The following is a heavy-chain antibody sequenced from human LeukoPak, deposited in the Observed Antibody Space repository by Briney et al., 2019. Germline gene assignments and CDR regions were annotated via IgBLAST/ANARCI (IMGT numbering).Heavy chain of an antibody. Sequence: PVKVSCKAPGGTFSSYAISWVRQAPGQGLEWMGRIIPILGIANYAQKFQGRVTITADKSTSTAYMELSSLRSEDTAVYYCARIGTSTYDPWGQGTLVTVSS. J-gene: IGHJ5*02. D-gene: IGHD1-1*01. CDR1: GGTFSSYA. V-gene: IGHV1-69*04. CDR3: ARIGTSTYDP. CDR2: IIPILGIA.